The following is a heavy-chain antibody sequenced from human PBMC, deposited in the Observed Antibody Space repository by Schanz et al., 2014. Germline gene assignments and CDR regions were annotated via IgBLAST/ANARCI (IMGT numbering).Heavy chain of an antibody. CDR2: INPSGGGT. CDR1: GYTFTDYG. D-gene: IGHD6-13*01. Sequence: QVQLVQSGAEVKKPGASVKVSCKASGYTFTDYGVIWVRQAPGQGLEWMGIINPSGGGTNYALTFQDRVTVTRDTSRSTVYMELSSLRSEDTAVYYCARDGVDAAAGGNDWGHGTLVTVSA. CDR3: ARDGVDAAAGGND. J-gene: IGHJ4*01. V-gene: IGHV1-46*03.